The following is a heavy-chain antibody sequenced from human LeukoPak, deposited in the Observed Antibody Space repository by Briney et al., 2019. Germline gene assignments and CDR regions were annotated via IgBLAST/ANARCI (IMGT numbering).Heavy chain of an antibody. CDR1: GLTFSDYH. V-gene: IGHV3-11*04. J-gene: IGHJ4*02. D-gene: IGHD5-18*01. Sequence: KPGGSLRLSCAASGLTFSDYHMSWIRQAPGKGLEWVSYISSSGSTIYYADSVKGRFTISRDNAKNSLYLQMNSLRAGDTAVYYCASVRGYSYPALDYWGQGTLVTVSS. CDR2: ISSSGSTI. CDR3: ASVRGYSYPALDY.